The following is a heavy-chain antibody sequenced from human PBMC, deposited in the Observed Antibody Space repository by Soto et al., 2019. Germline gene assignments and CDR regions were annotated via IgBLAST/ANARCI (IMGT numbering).Heavy chain of an antibody. J-gene: IGHJ4*02. CDR1: GFPFTSYG. V-gene: IGHV3-30*03. CDR2: ISYDGSDK. CDR3: VGGQYYFDY. D-gene: IGHD3-10*01. Sequence: QVQLVESGGGVVQPGRSLRLSCAASGFPFTSYGMHWVREGPDKGLEWVAIISYDGSDKYYADSVKGRFTISRDNSKNTLYLQMNSLSPEDTALDYCVGGQYYFDYRGQGTLVIVSS.